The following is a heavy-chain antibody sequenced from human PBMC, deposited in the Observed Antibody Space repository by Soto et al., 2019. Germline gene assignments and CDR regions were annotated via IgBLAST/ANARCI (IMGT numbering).Heavy chain of an antibody. J-gene: IGHJ6*02. CDR1: GGTFSSYA. CDR3: ATSTVAGTDYYYYGMDV. D-gene: IGHD6-19*01. V-gene: IGHV1-69*01. Sequence: QVQLVQSGAEVKKPGSSVKVSCKASGGTFSSYAISWVRQAPGQGLEWMGGIIPIFGTANFAQKFQGRVTLIADESTSTAYMELSSLRSEDTAVYYCATSTVAGTDYYYYGMDVWGQGTTVTVSS. CDR2: IIPIFGTA.